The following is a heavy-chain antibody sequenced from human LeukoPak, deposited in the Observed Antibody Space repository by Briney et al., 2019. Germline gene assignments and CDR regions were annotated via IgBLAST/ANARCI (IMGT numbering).Heavy chain of an antibody. CDR3: ARAKLQLVQDY. CDR1: GGSISSYY. CDR2: IYYSGST. Sequence: SEPLSLTCTVSGGSISSYYWSWIRQPPGKGLEWIGYIYYSGSTNYNPSLKSRVTISVDTSKNQFSLKLTSVTAADTAVYYCARAKLQLVQDYWGQGTLVTVSS. V-gene: IGHV4-59*08. J-gene: IGHJ4*02. D-gene: IGHD6-13*01.